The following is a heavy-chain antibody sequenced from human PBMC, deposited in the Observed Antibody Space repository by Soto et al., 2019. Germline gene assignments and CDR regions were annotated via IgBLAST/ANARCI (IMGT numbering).Heavy chain of an antibody. CDR3: WSAGCCNLDA. J-gene: IGHJ4*01. Sequence: SETLSLTCVVSDKSISKDIWWTFFRQPPGQGLECIGEVRHTNACLYNPALRSRVTVSADLFNSKIFLVVYSLGAADTAVYYGWSAGCCNLDAWGQGTPGTVSS. CDR2: VRHTNAC. CDR1: DKSISKDIW. D-gene: IGHD1-1*01. V-gene: IGHV4-4*02.